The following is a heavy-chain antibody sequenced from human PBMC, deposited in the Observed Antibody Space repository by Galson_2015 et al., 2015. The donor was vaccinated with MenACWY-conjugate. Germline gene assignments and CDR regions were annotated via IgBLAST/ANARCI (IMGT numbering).Heavy chain of an antibody. CDR1: GFTFSSYA. Sequence: SLRLSCAASGFTFSSYAMNWVRQAPGKGLEWVSVISGSGGITYYTDSVKGRFTISRDNSKNTLYLQMNNLRAEDTALYYCAKRGVYGSGTYFTNIWFDPWGQGTLVAVSS. J-gene: IGHJ5*02. V-gene: IGHV3-23*01. CDR3: AKRGVYGSGTYFTNIWFDP. CDR2: ISGSGGIT. D-gene: IGHD3-10*01.